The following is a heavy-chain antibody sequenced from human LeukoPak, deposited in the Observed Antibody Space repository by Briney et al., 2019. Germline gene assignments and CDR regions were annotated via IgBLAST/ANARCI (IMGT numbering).Heavy chain of an antibody. CDR1: GFTFSSYA. CDR2: ISGSGGST. V-gene: IGHV3-23*01. J-gene: IGHJ6*03. Sequence: GGSLRLSCAASGFTFSSYAMSWVRQAPGKGLEWVSAISGSGGSTYYADSVKGRFTISRDNSKNTLYLQVNSLRAEDTAVYYCAKGAYCGGDCYFYYYYYMDVWGKGTTVTVSS. D-gene: IGHD2-21*02. CDR3: AKGAYCGGDCYFYYYYYMDV.